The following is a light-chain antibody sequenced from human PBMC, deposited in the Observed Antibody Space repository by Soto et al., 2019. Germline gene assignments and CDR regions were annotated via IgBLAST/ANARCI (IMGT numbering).Light chain of an antibody. CDR2: AAS. J-gene: IGKJ1*01. Sequence: IVQSQSSGTLSLXXWGSATLSGGARQSVCNNYVAXXXQXXXQSPRLLLYAASNRATRIQDRFRGRGSGPEFTLTITSLESEDFALYDSQQKNHALWTFAQGTKVAIK. CDR1: QSVCNNY. CDR3: QQKNHALWT. V-gene: IGKV3-20*01.